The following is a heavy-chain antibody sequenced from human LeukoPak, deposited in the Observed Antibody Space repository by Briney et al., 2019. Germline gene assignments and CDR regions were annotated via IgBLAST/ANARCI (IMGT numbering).Heavy chain of an antibody. CDR2: IYPTDSIT. V-gene: IGHV5-51*01. D-gene: IGHD4-17*01. Sequence: GESLKISCKTSGYDFSSKWIGWVRQMPGKGLEWMGIIYPTDSITRYSPSFQGHVTMSVDTSINTAYLQWTSLKPSDTAKYYCARLAPDYADYWFDPWGQGTLVTVSS. CDR1: GYDFSSKW. CDR3: ARLAPDYADYWFDP. J-gene: IGHJ5*02.